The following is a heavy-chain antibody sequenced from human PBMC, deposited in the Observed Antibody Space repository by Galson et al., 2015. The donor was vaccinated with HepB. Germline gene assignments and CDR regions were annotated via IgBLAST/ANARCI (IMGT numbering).Heavy chain of an antibody. CDR1: GFTVSGNY. Sequence: SLRLSCAASGFTVSGNYLSWVRQAPGKGLEWVSSIYSGDGTSYADSVKGRSTISRDNSKNSVYLQMNSLRAEDTAVYYCATEGDTSTWYRYWGRGTLVTVSS. D-gene: IGHD6-13*01. CDR2: IYSGDGT. V-gene: IGHV3-66*01. J-gene: IGHJ4*02. CDR3: ATEGDTSTWYRY.